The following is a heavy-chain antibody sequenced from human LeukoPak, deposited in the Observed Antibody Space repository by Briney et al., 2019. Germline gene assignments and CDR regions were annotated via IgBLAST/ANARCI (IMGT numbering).Heavy chain of an antibody. Sequence: PGGSLRLSCAASGFTFSSYAMSWVRQAPGKGLEWASAISGSGGSTYYADSVKGRFTISRDNSKNTLYLRMNSLRAEDTAVYYCAKDQGIAVAPSDYWGQGTLVTVSS. J-gene: IGHJ4*02. D-gene: IGHD6-19*01. CDR2: ISGSGGST. CDR1: GFTFSSYA. CDR3: AKDQGIAVAPSDY. V-gene: IGHV3-23*01.